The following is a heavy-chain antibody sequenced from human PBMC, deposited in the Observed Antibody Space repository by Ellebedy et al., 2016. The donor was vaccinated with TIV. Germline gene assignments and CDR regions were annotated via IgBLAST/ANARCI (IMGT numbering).Heavy chain of an antibody. CDR1: GGSISSYY. CDR3: ARGFHDSSGYDY. CDR2: IYYSGST. J-gene: IGHJ4*02. Sequence: MPSETLSLTCTVSGGSISSYYWSWIRQPPGKGLEWIGYIYYSGSTNYNPSLKSRVTISVDTSKNQFSLKLSSVTAADTAVYYCARGFHDSSGYDYWGQGTLVTVSS. D-gene: IGHD3-22*01. V-gene: IGHV4-59*08.